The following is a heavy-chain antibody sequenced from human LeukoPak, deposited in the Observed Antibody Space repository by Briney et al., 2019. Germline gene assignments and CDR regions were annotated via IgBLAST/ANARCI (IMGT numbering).Heavy chain of an antibody. CDR1: GYTFTSYG. CDR2: ISAYNGNT. Sequence: ASVKVSCKASGYTFTSYGISWVRQAPGQGLEWMGWISAYNGNTNYAQKFQGRVTMTTDTSTSTAYMDLRSLRSDDTAVYYCARDGYCSLTGCYANAFDIWGQGTMVTVSS. V-gene: IGHV1-18*01. J-gene: IGHJ3*02. D-gene: IGHD2-2*03. CDR3: ARDGYCSLTGCYANAFDI.